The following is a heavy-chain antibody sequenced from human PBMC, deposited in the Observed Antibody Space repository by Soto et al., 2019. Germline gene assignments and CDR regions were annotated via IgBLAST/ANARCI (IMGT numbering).Heavy chain of an antibody. CDR2: IYYSGST. CDR3: ARFNWYFDL. J-gene: IGHJ2*01. Sequence: SETLPLTCTDTGGSISSYYWSWIRQPPGKGLEWIGYIYYSGSTNYNPSLKSRVTISVDTSKNQFSLKLSSVTAADTAVYYCARFNWYFDLWGRGTLVTVSS. CDR1: GGSISSYY. V-gene: IGHV4-59*08.